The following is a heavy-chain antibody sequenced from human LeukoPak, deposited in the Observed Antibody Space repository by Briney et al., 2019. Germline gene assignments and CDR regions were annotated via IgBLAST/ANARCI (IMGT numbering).Heavy chain of an antibody. V-gene: IGHV4-39*01. CDR2: IYYSGST. CDR1: GFSFSSYE. Sequence: KSGGSLRPSWVVSGFSFSSYEMIWVRQAPGKGLEWIGSIYYSGSTSYNPSLKSRVTISVDTSKNQFSLKLSSVTAADTAVYYCARHYNRDDLLDYWGQGTLVTVSS. J-gene: IGHJ4*02. CDR3: ARHYNRDDLLDY. D-gene: IGHD1-20*01.